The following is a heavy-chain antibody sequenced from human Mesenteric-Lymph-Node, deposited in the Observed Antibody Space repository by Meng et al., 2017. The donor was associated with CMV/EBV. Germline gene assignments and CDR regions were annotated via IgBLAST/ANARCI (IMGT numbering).Heavy chain of an antibody. Sequence: CTFSGFALSTSGVGVGWIRQPPGKALEWLALIYWDDDKRYSPSLKSRLAITKDTSKNQVVLTLTNMDPVDTATYYCAHRRQGAYVNYWGQGTLVTVSS. CDR2: IYWDDDK. J-gene: IGHJ4*02. CDR1: GFALSTSGVG. D-gene: IGHD5-12*01. V-gene: IGHV2-5*02. CDR3: AHRRQGAYVNY.